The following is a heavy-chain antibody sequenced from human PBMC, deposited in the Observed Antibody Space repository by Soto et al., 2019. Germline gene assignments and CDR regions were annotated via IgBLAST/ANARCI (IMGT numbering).Heavy chain of an antibody. CDR3: ARGTDYYDSSGYYYIFDY. D-gene: IGHD3-22*01. CDR1: GGSVSSGSYY. CDR2: IYYSGST. V-gene: IGHV4-61*01. Sequence: SETLSLTCTVSGGSVSSGSYYWSWIRQPPGKGLEWIGYIYYSGSTNYNPSLKSRVTISVDTSKNQFSLKLSSVTAADTAVYYCARGTDYYDSSGYYYIFDYWGQGTLVT. J-gene: IGHJ4*02.